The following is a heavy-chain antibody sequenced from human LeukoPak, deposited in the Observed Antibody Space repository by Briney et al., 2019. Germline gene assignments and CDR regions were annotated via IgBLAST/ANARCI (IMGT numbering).Heavy chain of an antibody. D-gene: IGHD3-10*01. CDR1: GGSISTYY. CDR2: IHYSGST. V-gene: IGHV4-59*01. J-gene: IGHJ5*02. Sequence: SETLSLTCTVSGGSISTYYWSWTRHPPAQGLEWIGYIHYSGSTNYNPSLKSRVTISVDTSKNQFSLNLKSVTAADTAVYYCARGSDYYGSGIKYNWFDPWGQGTLVTVSS. CDR3: ARGSDYYGSGIKYNWFDP.